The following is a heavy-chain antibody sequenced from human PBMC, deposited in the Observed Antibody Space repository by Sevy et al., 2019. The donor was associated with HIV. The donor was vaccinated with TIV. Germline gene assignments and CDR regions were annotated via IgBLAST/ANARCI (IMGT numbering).Heavy chain of an antibody. V-gene: IGHV3-21*01. CDR1: GFTFSSYS. J-gene: IGHJ6*02. D-gene: IGHD2-2*02. CDR3: ARAKGYCCSTSCYTTRNYYYYYGMDV. CDR2: ISSSSSYI. Sequence: GGSLRLSCAASGFTFSSYSMNWVRQAPGKGLEWVSSISSSSSYIYYADSVKGRFTISRDNAKNSLYLQMNSLRAGDTAVYYCARAKGYCCSTSCYTTRNYYYYYGMDVWGQGTTVTVSS.